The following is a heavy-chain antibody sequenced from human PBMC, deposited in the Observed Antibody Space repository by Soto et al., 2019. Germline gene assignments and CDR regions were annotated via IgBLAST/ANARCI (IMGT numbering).Heavy chain of an antibody. CDR3: ARDLRNSGYDYYFDY. CDR2: IIPIFGTA. Sequence: GASVKVSCKASGGTFSSYAISWVRQAPGQGLEWMGGIIPIFGTANYAQKFQGRVTITADESTSTAYMELSSLRSEDTAVYYCARDLRNSGYDYYFDYWGQGTLVTVSS. CDR1: GGTFSSYA. J-gene: IGHJ4*02. D-gene: IGHD5-12*01. V-gene: IGHV1-69*13.